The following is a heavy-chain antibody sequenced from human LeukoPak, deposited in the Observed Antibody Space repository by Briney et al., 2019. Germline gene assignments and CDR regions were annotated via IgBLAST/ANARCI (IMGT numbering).Heavy chain of an antibody. CDR3: ARVFTTAWLGDSDS. Sequence: SETLSLTCTVSGGSVSSSSHYCGWIRQPPGKGLEWIGSIHYIGSTYYHPSLSSRVTISADTSKNKFYLKLTSVTAADTAVYYCARVFTTAWLGDSDSWGQGTLVTVSS. J-gene: IGHJ4*02. CDR2: IHYIGST. V-gene: IGHV4-39*07. D-gene: IGHD1-26*01. CDR1: GGSVSSSSHY.